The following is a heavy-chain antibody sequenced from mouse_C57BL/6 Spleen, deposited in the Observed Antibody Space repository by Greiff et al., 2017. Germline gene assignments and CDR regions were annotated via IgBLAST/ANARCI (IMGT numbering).Heavy chain of an antibody. CDR2: INPNNGGT. J-gene: IGHJ1*03. CDR3: ARGRDYYGSSYDWYFDV. Sequence: EVQLQQSGPELVKPGASVKISCKASGYTFTDYYMNWVKQSHGKSLEWIGDINPNNGGTSYNQKFKGKATLTVDKSSSTAYMELRSLTSEDSAVYYCARGRDYYGSSYDWYFDVWGTGTTVTVSS. D-gene: IGHD1-1*01. V-gene: IGHV1-26*01. CDR1: GYTFTDYY.